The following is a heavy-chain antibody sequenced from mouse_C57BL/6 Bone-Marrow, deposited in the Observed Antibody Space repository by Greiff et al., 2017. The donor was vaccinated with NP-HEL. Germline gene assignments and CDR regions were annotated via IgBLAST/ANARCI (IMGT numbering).Heavy chain of an antibody. V-gene: IGHV1-62-2*01. D-gene: IGHD1-1*01. CDR2: FYPGSGSI. J-gene: IGHJ1*03. CDR1: GYTFTEYT. CDR3: ARHPSYYYGSSPWYFDV. Sequence: QVQLQQSGAELVKPGASVKLSCKASGYTFTEYTIHWVKQRSGQGLEWIGWFYPGSGSIKYNEKFKDTATLTADKSSSTVYMELSRLTSEDSAVYFCARHPSYYYGSSPWYFDVWGTGTTVTVSS.